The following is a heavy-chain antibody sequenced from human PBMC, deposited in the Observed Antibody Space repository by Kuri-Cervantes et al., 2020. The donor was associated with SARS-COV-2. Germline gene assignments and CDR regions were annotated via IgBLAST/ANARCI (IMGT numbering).Heavy chain of an antibody. Sequence: ASVKVSCKASGYTFTGRYIYWVRQAPGQGLAWMGWIDPNSGDTKYRQKFQGRVTMARDTSITTAYMELNGLRSDDTAVYYCARGYYGLDYWGQGSLVTVSS. V-gene: IGHV1-2*02. CDR3: ARGYYGLDY. CDR2: IDPNSGDT. D-gene: IGHD3-3*01. CDR1: GYTFTGRY. J-gene: IGHJ4*02.